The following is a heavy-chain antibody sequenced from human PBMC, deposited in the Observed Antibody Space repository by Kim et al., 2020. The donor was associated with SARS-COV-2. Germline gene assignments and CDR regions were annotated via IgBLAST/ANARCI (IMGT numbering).Heavy chain of an antibody. CDR2: ISGDGGST. CDR1: GFTFDDYA. CDR3: AKDILSRLVVVAATLQS. V-gene: IGHV3-43*02. D-gene: IGHD2-15*01. J-gene: IGHJ4*02. Sequence: GGSLRLSCAASGFTFDDYAMHWVRQAPGKGLEWVSLISGDGGSTYYADSVKGRFTISRDNSKNSLYLQMNSLRTEDTALYYCAKDILSRLVVVAATLQSWGQGTLVTVSS.